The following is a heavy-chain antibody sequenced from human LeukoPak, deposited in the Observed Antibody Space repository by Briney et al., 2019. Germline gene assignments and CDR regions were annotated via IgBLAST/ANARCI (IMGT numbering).Heavy chain of an antibody. CDR1: GGYISSSSYY. D-gene: IGHD6-6*01. V-gene: IGHV4-39*07. CDR3: ARDQEYSSSSGVGDFDP. Sequence: SETLSLTCNVSGGYISSSSYYWGWIRQPPGKGLEWIGSIYYSGSTYYNPSLKSRVTISVDTSKNQFSLKLSSVTAADTAVYYCARDQEYSSSSGVGDFDPWGQGTLVTVSS. J-gene: IGHJ5*02. CDR2: IYYSGST.